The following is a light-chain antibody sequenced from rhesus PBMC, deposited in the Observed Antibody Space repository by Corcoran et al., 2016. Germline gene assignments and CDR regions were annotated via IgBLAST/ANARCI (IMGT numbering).Light chain of an antibody. V-gene: IGKV1-28*02. Sequence: DIQMTQSPSSLSVSVGDTVTITCRASQGISSYLNWFQQKPGKAPKLLIYDASNLESGVPSRFSGSGSGTDFTLTISSLQPEDFATYYCLQHNTSPPTFGQGTKVEIK. CDR3: LQHNTSPPT. J-gene: IGKJ1*01. CDR2: DAS. CDR1: QGISSY.